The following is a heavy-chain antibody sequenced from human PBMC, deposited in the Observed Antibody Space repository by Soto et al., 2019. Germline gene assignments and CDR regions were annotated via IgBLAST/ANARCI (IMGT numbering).Heavy chain of an antibody. Sequence: EEQLLQTGAEVKKPGESLRISCQGSGYRFTTYWITWVRQMPGKGLEWMGRIDPRDSSTYYNPSFQGHVTISADKSSSTAYLQWTSLEASDTAIYYCARMLTGEWGDLWGRGTLVHVSS. J-gene: IGHJ2*01. CDR3: ARMLTGEWGDL. CDR1: GYRFTTYW. V-gene: IGHV5-10-1*01. D-gene: IGHD1-20*01. CDR2: IDPRDSST.